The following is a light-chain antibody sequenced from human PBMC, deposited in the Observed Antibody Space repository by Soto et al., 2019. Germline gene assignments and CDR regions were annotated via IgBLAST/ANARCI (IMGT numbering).Light chain of an antibody. Sequence: DIQMTQSLSTLSASVGDRVTITCRASQSISSWLAWYQQKPGKAPNLLIYKASSLESGVPSRFSGSVSGTEFTLTISSLQPDDFATYYCQQYNSYPLTFGGGTKVEIK. J-gene: IGKJ4*01. V-gene: IGKV1-5*03. CDR3: QQYNSYPLT. CDR1: QSISSW. CDR2: KAS.